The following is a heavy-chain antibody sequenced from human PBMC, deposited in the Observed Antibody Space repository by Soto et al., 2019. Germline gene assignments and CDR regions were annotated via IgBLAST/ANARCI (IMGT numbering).Heavy chain of an antibody. D-gene: IGHD2-15*01. J-gene: IGHJ5*02. CDR2: IIPIFGTA. CDR3: ARVRCSGGSCYPPNNWFDP. V-gene: IGHV1-69*13. Sequence: SVKVSCKASGGTFSSYAISWVRQAPGQGLEWMGGIIPIFGTANYAQKFQGRATITADESTSTAYMELSSLRSEDTAVYYCARVRCSGGSCYPPNNWFDPWGQGTLVTVSS. CDR1: GGTFSSYA.